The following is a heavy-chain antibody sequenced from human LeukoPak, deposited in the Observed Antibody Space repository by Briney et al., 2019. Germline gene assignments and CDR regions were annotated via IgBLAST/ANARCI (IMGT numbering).Heavy chain of an antibody. V-gene: IGHV1-18*01. J-gene: IGHJ4*02. CDR2: ISAYNGNT. CDR1: GYTFTSYG. Sequence: GASVKVSCKASGYTFTSYGISWVRQAPGQGLEWMGWISAYNGNTNYAQRLQGRVTMTTDTSTSTAYMELRSLRSDDTAVYYCARDFRRGRGGYYYHYFDYWGQGTLVTVSS. D-gene: IGHD3-22*01. CDR3: ARDFRRGRGGYYYHYFDY.